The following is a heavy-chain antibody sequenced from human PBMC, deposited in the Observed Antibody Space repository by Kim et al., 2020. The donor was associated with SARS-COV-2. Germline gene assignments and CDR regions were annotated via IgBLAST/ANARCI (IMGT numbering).Heavy chain of an antibody. V-gene: IGHV1-46*01. CDR3: ARDPPSYYDSSGLFDY. J-gene: IGHJ4*02. CDR2: INPSGGST. CDR1: GYTFTSYY. D-gene: IGHD3-22*01. Sequence: ASVKVSCKASGYTFTSYYMHWVRQAPGQGLEWMGIINPSGGSTSYAQKFQGRVTMTRDTSTSTVYMELSSLRSEDTAVYYCARDPPSYYDSSGLFDYWGQGTLVTVSS.